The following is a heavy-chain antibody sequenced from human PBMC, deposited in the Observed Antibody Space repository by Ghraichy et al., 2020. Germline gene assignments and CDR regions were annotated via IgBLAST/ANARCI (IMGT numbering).Heavy chain of an antibody. D-gene: IGHD6-19*01. CDR1: GFTFSNYG. V-gene: IGHV3-30*18. Sequence: LSLTCAASGFTFSNYGMHWVRQAPGKGLEWVAVISYDGNNENYADSVKGRFSISRDNSKNTVYLQMNSLRVEDTAVYFCAKGGLYSVAGTFDYWGQGTLVTVSS. CDR3: AKGGLYSVAGTFDY. CDR2: ISYDGNNE. J-gene: IGHJ4*02.